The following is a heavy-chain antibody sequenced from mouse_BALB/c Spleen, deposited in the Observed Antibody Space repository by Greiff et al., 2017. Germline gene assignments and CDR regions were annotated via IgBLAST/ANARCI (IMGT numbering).Heavy chain of an antibody. J-gene: IGHJ2*01. D-gene: IGHD2-1*01. CDR2: INPSTGYT. CDR1: GYTFTSYW. V-gene: IGHV1-7*01. CDR3: ARSEGNYNY. Sequence: VQLQESGAELAKPGASVKMSCKASGYTFTSYWMHWVKQRPGQGLEWIGYINPSTGYTEYNQKFKDKATLTADKSSSTAYMQLSSLTSEDSAVYYCARSEGNYNYWGQGTTLTVSS.